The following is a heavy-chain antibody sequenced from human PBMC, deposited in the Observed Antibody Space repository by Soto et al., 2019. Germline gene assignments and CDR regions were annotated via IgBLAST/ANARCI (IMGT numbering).Heavy chain of an antibody. Sequence: QVQLVQSGAEVKKPGSSVKVSCKASGGTFSSYAISWVRQAPGQGLEWMGGLLPIFGTAKYAQKFQGRVTITADESTSTAYMELSSLRSEDPAVYYCSRDRVAAAAHYYYYGMDFWGQGTTVTVSS. D-gene: IGHD6-13*01. V-gene: IGHV1-69*12. CDR3: SRDRVAAAAHYYYYGMDF. J-gene: IGHJ6*02. CDR1: GGTFSSYA. CDR2: LLPIFGTA.